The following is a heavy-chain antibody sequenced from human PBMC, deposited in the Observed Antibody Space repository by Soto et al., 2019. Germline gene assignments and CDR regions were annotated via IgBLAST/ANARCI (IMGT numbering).Heavy chain of an antibody. CDR1: GYRFASHW. V-gene: IGHV5-51*01. CDR2: IYPGDSDT. J-gene: IGHJ4*02. Sequence: PGEALKISCKGSGYRFASHWVAWLRQMPEKGLEWIGTIYPGDSDTKYSSAFRGHVTISADTSVSTAYLQWRSLEATDSAIYYCARYSRSYWHYLDFWGQGTMATVSS. D-gene: IGHD1-26*01. CDR3: ARYSRSYWHYLDF.